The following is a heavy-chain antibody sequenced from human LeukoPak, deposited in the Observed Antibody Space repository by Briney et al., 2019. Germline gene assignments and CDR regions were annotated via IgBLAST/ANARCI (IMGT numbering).Heavy chain of an antibody. CDR1: GGSINNYY. CDR2: IYSGGST. V-gene: IGHV3-66*01. Sequence: ETLSLTCTVSGGSINNYYWSLIRQPPGKGLEWVSVIYSGGSTYYADSVKGRFTISRDNSKNTLYLQMNSLRAEDTAVYYCARATYYYDSSGYYYYYGMDVWGQGTTVTVSS. CDR3: ARATYYYDSSGYYYYYGMDV. J-gene: IGHJ6*02. D-gene: IGHD3-22*01.